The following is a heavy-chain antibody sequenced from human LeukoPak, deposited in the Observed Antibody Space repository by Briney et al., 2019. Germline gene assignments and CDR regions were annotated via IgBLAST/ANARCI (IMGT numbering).Heavy chain of an antibody. CDR2: IIPIFGTA. V-gene: IGHV1-69*13. D-gene: IGHD2-2*01. J-gene: IGHJ4*02. CDR1: GYTFTSHG. Sequence: SVKVSCKPSGYTFTSHGISWVRQAPGQGLEWMGGIIPIFGTANYAQKFQGRVTITADESTSTAYMELSSLRSEDTAVYYCASGYCSSTSCYFTFDYWGQGTLVTVSS. CDR3: ASGYCSSTSCYFTFDY.